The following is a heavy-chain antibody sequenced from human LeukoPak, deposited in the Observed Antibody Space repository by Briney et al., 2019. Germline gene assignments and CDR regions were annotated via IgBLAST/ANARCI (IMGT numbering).Heavy chain of an antibody. J-gene: IGHJ4*02. CDR2: ITPLFGVA. V-gene: IGHV1-69*13. Sequence: GASVKASCKASGGTFSSYDISWVRQAPGQGLEWMGGITPLFGVANYAQKFQGRVTISAVESKSTAYMELRSLRSEDTAVYYCARGWLAETTVVTPYNYWGQGTLVTVSS. CDR1: GGTFSSYD. D-gene: IGHD4-23*01. CDR3: ARGWLAETTVVTPYNY.